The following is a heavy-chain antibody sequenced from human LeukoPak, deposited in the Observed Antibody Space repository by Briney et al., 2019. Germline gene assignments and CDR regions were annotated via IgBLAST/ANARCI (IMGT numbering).Heavy chain of an antibody. CDR3: ARGAWGYSVHFDN. V-gene: IGHV3-74*01. Sequence: GGSLRVSCATSGFTLSSFWMHRVRQPPGKGLVWVSRINSDGTDTNYADSAKGRFTISKDNTKNTVYLQMNSLGAEDTAVYYCARGAWGYSVHFDNWGQGALVTVSS. J-gene: IGHJ4*02. CDR2: INSDGTDT. CDR1: GFTLSSFW. D-gene: IGHD3-16*01.